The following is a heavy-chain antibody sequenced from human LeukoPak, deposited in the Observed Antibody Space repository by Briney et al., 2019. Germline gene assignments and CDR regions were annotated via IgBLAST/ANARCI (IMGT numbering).Heavy chain of an antibody. V-gene: IGHV4-34*01. CDR3: ARVGRRGYRVNNWFDP. J-gene: IGHJ5*02. CDR2: INHSGST. Sequence: SETLSLTCAVYGGSFSGYYWGWIPQPPGKGLEWLGEINHSGSTNYNPSLKGRVTISVDTSKNQFSLKLSSVTAADTAVYYCARVGRRGYRVNNWFDPWGQGTLVTVSS. CDR1: GGSFSGYY. D-gene: IGHD5-18*01.